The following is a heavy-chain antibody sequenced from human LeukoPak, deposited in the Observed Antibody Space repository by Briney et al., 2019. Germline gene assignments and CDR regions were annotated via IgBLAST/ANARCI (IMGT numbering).Heavy chain of an antibody. D-gene: IGHD6-13*01. J-gene: IGHJ3*02. CDR3: ARAGNRYSSSWYWGAFDI. CDR2: IIPIFGTA. V-gene: IGHV1-69*01. Sequence: ASVKVSCKASGGTFSSYAIGWVRQAPGQGLEWMGGIIPIFGTANYAQKFQGRVTITADESTSTAYMELSSLRSEDTAVYYCARAGNRYSSSWYWGAFDIWGQGTMVTVSS. CDR1: GGTFSSYA.